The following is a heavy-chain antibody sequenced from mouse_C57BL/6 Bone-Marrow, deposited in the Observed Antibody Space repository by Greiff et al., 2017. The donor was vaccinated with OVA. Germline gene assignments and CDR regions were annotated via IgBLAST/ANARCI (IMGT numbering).Heavy chain of an antibody. CDR2: ISGGGGNT. V-gene: IGHV5-9*01. CDR1: GFTFSSYT. D-gene: IGHD2-4*01. CDR3: ASVYYDSTRGFAY. J-gene: IGHJ3*01. Sequence: EVMLVESGGGLVKPGGSLKLSCAASGFTFSSYTMSWVRQTPEKRLEWVATISGGGGNTYYPDSVKGRFTISRDNAKNTLYLQMSSLRSEDTALYYCASVYYDSTRGFAYWGQGTLVTVSA.